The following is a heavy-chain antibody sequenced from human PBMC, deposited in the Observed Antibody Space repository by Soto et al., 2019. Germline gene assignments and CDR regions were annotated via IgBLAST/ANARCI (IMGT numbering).Heavy chain of an antibody. J-gene: IGHJ4*02. CDR3: ARDTNRYSSRDHFDY. Sequence: PGGSXRLSCSSSGFTFSIYSIHWVRQAPGKGLEWVAVISYDGSNKYYADSVKGRFTISRYNSKNTLYLQMNSLRAEDTAVYYCARDTNRYSSRDHFDYWGQGTLVTVSS. CDR2: ISYDGSNK. D-gene: IGHD6-13*01. CDR1: GFTFSIYS. V-gene: IGHV3-30-3*01.